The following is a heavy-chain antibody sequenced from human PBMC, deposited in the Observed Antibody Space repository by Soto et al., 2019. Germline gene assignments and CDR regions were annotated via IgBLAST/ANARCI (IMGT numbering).Heavy chain of an antibody. Sequence: PSETLSLTCSVSGGSIGSYYWSWIRQPPGKGLEWIGCLYYSGSTNYNPSLKSRVTISVDTSKSQFSLKLSSVTAADTAVYYCARGGWRQNDYWDQGPLVTVS. V-gene: IGHV4-59*08. CDR2: LYYSGST. D-gene: IGHD3-3*01. CDR1: GGSIGSYY. J-gene: IGHJ4*02. CDR3: ARGGWRQNDY.